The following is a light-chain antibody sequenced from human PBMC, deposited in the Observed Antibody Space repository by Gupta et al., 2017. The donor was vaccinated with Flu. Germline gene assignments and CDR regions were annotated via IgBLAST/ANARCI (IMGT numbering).Light chain of an antibody. CDR2: KAS. CDR3: QQYNSYVT. J-gene: IGKJ4*01. V-gene: IGKV1-5*03. Sequence: SPTTLSASLGDRVTITCRASQSISDSLAWYQQKPGTPPKLLTYKASNLEIGVPSRFSGSGSGTEFTLTISSLQPDDFATYYCQQYNSYVTFGGGTKMEIK. CDR1: QSISDS.